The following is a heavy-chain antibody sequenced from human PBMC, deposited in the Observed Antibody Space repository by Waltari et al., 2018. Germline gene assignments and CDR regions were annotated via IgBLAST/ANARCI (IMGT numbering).Heavy chain of an antibody. CDR1: GFTFSSYA. CDR3: AKVDRRVVVAATGADY. Sequence: EVQLLESGGGLVQPGGSLRLSCAASGFTFSSYAMSWVRQAPGKGLEWVSAISGSGGSTYYADSVKGRFTISRDNSKNTLYLQMNSLRAEDTSVYYCAKVDRRVVVAATGADYWGQGTLVTVSS. D-gene: IGHD2-15*01. J-gene: IGHJ4*02. V-gene: IGHV3-23*01. CDR2: ISGSGGST.